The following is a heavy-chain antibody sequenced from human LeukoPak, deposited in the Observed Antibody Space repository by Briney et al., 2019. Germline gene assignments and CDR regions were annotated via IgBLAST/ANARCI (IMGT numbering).Heavy chain of an antibody. CDR3: ARAIGVVIISYFDY. D-gene: IGHD3-3*01. Sequence: SETLSLTCAVYGGSFSGYYWSWIRQPPGKGLEWIGEINHSGSTNYNPSLKSRVTISVDTSKNQFSLKLSSVTAADTAVYYCARAIGVVIISYFDYWGQETLVTVSS. CDR2: INHSGST. V-gene: IGHV4-34*01. J-gene: IGHJ4*02. CDR1: GGSFSGYY.